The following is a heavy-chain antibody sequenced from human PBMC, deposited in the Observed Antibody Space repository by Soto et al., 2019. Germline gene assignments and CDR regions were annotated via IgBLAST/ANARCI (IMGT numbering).Heavy chain of an antibody. CDR3: AKAFSDDFWSGYPPWFDP. D-gene: IGHD3-3*01. J-gene: IGHJ5*02. CDR1: GFTFRRHA. Sequence: PGGSLRLSCGASGFTFRRHAMHGVRQAPGKGLEWVAVISYDGSNKYYADSVKGRFTISRDNSKNTLYLQMNSLRAEDTAVYYCAKAFSDDFWSGYPPWFDPWAQGT. CDR2: ISYDGSNK. V-gene: IGHV3-30*18.